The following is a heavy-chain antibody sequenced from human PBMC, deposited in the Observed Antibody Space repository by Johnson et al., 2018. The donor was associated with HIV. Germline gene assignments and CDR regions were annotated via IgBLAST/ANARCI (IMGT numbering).Heavy chain of an antibody. CDR1: GFTFSSYA. V-gene: IGHV3-30*04. CDR3: SREFPDGYNWNYELDAPDAFDI. CDR2: ISYDGSNE. J-gene: IGHJ3*02. Sequence: QVQLVESGGGVVQPGRSLRLSCAASGFTFSSYAIHWVRQAPGKGLEWVAVISYDGSNEFYAESVKGRFTISRDNSKNTLYLQMNSRRAEDTAVYYGSREFPDGYNWNYELDAPDAFDIWGQGTMVTVSS. D-gene: IGHD1-7*01.